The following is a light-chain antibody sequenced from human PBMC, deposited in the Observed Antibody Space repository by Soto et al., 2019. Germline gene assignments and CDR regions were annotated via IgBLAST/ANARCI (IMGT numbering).Light chain of an antibody. Sequence: QSALTQPASVSGSPGQSITISCTGTSSDVGGYNYVSWYQQHPGKATKLMIYDVSNRPSGVSNRFSGSTSGNTASLTISGLQAEDEADYYCSSYTSSSTVVFGGGTKLTVL. CDR1: SSDVGGYNY. J-gene: IGLJ2*01. CDR2: DVS. V-gene: IGLV2-14*03. CDR3: SSYTSSSTVV.